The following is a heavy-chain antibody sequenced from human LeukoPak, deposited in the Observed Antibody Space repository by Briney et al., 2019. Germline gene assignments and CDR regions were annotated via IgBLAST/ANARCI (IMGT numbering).Heavy chain of an antibody. V-gene: IGHV4-34*01. J-gene: IGHJ6*02. CDR2: INHSGST. D-gene: IGHD2-2*01. CDR1: GGSISSYY. Sequence: PSETLSLTCTVSGGSISSYYWSWIRQPPGKGLEWIGEINHSGSTNYNPSLKSRVTISVDTSKNQFSLKLSSVTAADTAVYYCARLRVYCSSTSCPQHYYYYYGMDVWGQGTTVTVSS. CDR3: ARLRVYCSSTSCPQHYYYYYGMDV.